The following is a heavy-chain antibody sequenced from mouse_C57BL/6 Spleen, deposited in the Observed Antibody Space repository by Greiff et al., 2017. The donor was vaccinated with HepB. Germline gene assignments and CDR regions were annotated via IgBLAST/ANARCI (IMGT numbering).Heavy chain of an antibody. CDR3: ARDRIYYDYDEGSFAY. Sequence: VQLQQSGPELVKPGASVKISCKASGYSFTGYYMNWVKQSPEKSLEWIGEINPSTGGTTYNQKFKAKATLTVDKSSSTAYMQLKSLTSEDSAVYYCARDRIYYDYDEGSFAYWGQGTLVTVSA. J-gene: IGHJ3*01. D-gene: IGHD2-4*01. CDR2: INPSTGGT. V-gene: IGHV1-42*01. CDR1: GYSFTGYY.